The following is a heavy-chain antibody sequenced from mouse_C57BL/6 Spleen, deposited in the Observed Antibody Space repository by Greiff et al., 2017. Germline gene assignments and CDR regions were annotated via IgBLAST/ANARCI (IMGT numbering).Heavy chain of an antibody. CDR3: ARLVGYYDYFDY. CDR1: GYTFTSYW. V-gene: IGHV1-53*01. CDR2: INPSNGGT. J-gene: IGHJ2*01. D-gene: IGHD2-4*01. Sequence: VQLQQSGTELVKPGASVKLSCKASGYTFTSYWMHWVKQRPGQGLEWIGNINPSNGGTNYNEKFKSKATLTVDKSSSTAYMQLSSLTSEDSAVYYCARLVGYYDYFDYWGQGTTLTVSS.